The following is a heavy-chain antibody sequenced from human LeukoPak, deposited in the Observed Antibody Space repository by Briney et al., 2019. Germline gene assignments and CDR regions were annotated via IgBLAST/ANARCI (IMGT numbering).Heavy chain of an antibody. CDR1: GYTFTGYY. Sequence: ASVKVSCKASGYTFTGYYMHWVRQAPGQGLEWMGWINPNSGGTNYAPKFQGRVTMTRDTSITTASMELRRLRSDDTAVYYCARENSGTYSFDSWGQGTLVAVSS. CDR3: ARENSGTYSFDS. J-gene: IGHJ4*02. V-gene: IGHV1-2*02. CDR2: INPNSGGT. D-gene: IGHD1-26*01.